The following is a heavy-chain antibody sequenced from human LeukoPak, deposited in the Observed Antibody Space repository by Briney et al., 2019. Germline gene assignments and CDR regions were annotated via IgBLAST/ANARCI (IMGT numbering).Heavy chain of an antibody. Sequence: GGSLRLSCAASGFIVSSNYMSWVRQAPGKGLEWVSVIYTSGDTYYADSVKGRFTISGDNYKNTLDLQMNSLRAEDTAVYYCARVHDSSGFYDFDHWGQGTLVTVSS. CDR3: ARVHDSSGFYDFDH. D-gene: IGHD3-22*01. V-gene: IGHV3-53*01. CDR2: IYTSGDT. J-gene: IGHJ4*02. CDR1: GFIVSSNY.